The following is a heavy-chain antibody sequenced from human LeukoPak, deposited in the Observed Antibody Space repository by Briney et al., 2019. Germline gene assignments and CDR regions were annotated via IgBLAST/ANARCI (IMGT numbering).Heavy chain of an antibody. V-gene: IGHV1-2*02. CDR3: ARDYPGMITGVEKYFFDY. J-gene: IGHJ4*02. CDR2: INPNSGGT. D-gene: IGHD7-27*01. Sequence: ASVKVSCKASGYTFTDYYIHWVRQAPGQGLEWMGWINPNSGGTNYAQKFQGRVTMTRDTSICTAYMELSGLRSDDTAVYYCARDYPGMITGVEKYFFDYWGQGTLVTVSS. CDR1: GYTFTDYY.